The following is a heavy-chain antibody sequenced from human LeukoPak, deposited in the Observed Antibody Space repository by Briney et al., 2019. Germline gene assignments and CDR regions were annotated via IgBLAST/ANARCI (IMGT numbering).Heavy chain of an antibody. V-gene: IGHV4-4*07. D-gene: IGHD1-26*01. CDR2: IYPSGST. Sequence: SETPSLTCTVSGGSISSYYWTWIRQPAGKGLEWIGRIYPSGSTNYNPSLKSRVTMSVDTSKNQFSLKLNSVTAADTAAYYCARENSGSYRQFDYWGQGTLVTVSS. J-gene: IGHJ4*02. CDR1: GGSISSYY. CDR3: ARENSGSYRQFDY.